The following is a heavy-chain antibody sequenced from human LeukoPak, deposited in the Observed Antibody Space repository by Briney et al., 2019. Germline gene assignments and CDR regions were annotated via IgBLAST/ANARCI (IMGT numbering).Heavy chain of an antibody. D-gene: IGHD3-22*01. CDR2: IYYSGST. V-gene: IGHV4-39*07. CDR3: ARAALLQMGPFDH. Sequence: SETLSLTCTVSGGSISSSSYYWGWIRQPPGKGLEWIGSIYYSGSTYYNPSLKSRVTISIDTSKNQFSLKLTSVTAADTAVYYCARAALLQMGPFDHWGQGTLVTVSS. J-gene: IGHJ4*02. CDR1: GGSISSSSYY.